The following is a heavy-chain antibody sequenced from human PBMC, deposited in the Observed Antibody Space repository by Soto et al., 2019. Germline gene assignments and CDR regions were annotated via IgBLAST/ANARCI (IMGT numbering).Heavy chain of an antibody. CDR1: GFTFSSYG. J-gene: IGHJ4*02. Sequence: PGGSLRLSCAASGFTFSSYGMHWVRQAPGKGLEWVAVISYDGSNKYYADSVKGRFTISRDNSKNTLYLQMNSLRAEDTAVYYCAKDRIIAARYGLTGDYWGQGTLVTVSS. D-gene: IGHD1-20*01. CDR3: AKDRIIAARYGLTGDY. V-gene: IGHV3-30*18. CDR2: ISYDGSNK.